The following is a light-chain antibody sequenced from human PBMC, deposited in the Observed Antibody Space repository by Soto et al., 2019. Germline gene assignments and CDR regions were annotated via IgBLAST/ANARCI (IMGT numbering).Light chain of an antibody. J-gene: IGKJ1*01. CDR3: QQSYGIPRT. V-gene: IGKV1-39*01. CDR2: AAS. Sequence: DIQMTQSPSSLSASVGDRVTITCRASQSISTYFNWYQQKPGKAPKLLIYAASSLQSGVPSRFSGSGSGTYFTLTISSLQPDDSATYYCQQSYGIPRTFGQGTKVEIK. CDR1: QSISTY.